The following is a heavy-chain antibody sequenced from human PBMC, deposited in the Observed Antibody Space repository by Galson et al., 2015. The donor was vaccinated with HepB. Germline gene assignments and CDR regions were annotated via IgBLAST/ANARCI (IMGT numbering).Heavy chain of an antibody. J-gene: IGHJ4*02. CDR2: INTDSGKT. V-gene: IGHV1-18*04. Sequence: SVKVSCKASGYTFANYGFAWVRQAPGQGLEWMGWINTDSGKTVYVQRFQGRVTMTRDTSTSTVYMELRSLRSDDTAVYYCARALYDYGDYGPQSYWGQGTLVTVSS. CDR3: ARALYDYGDYGPQSY. CDR1: GYTFANYG. D-gene: IGHD4-17*01.